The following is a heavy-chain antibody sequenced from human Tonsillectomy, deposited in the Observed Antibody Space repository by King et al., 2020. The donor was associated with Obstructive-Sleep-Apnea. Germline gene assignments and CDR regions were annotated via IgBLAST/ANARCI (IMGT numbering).Heavy chain of an antibody. CDR3: ARRDCSRTSCYEGFDY. J-gene: IGHJ4*02. Sequence: VQLVESGGGLVKPGGSLRLSCAASGFTFSSYSMNWVRQAPGKGLEWVSSISSTGSDIYYADSVKGRFTISRDNAKKSLHLQMNSLRAEDTAVYYCARRDCSRTSCYEGFDYWGQGTLVTVSS. V-gene: IGHV3-21*01. CDR2: ISSTGSDI. CDR1: GFTFSSYS. D-gene: IGHD2-2*01.